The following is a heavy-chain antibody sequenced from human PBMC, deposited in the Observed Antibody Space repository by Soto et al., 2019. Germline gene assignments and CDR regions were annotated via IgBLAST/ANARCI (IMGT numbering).Heavy chain of an antibody. D-gene: IGHD3-22*01. CDR2: IIPMFGTA. CDR1: GGTFNNHA. CDR3: ARGVHYDSSGYYYFY. V-gene: IGHV1-69*01. J-gene: IGHJ4*02. Sequence: QVQLVQSGAAVKKPGSSVKVSCKASGGTFNNHAISWVRQATGQGLEWMGGIIPMFGTANYARKFQGRVTITADESTSTAYMELRSLRSEDTAVYYCARGVHYDSSGYYYFYWGQGTLVTVSS.